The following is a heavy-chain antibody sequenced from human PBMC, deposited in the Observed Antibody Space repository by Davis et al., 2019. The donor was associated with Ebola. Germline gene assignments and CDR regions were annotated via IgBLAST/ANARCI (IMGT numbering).Heavy chain of an antibody. V-gene: IGHV1-69*04. CDR3: AREGQSIVGAPFDY. CDR1: GGTFNSYA. Sequence: SVKVSCKASGGTFNSYAINWVRQAPGQGLAWMGRVIPFLAKTNYAQKFQGRVTITADKSTSTAYMELSSLRSEDTAVYYCAREGQSIVGAPFDYWGQGTLVTVSS. CDR2: VIPFLAKT. D-gene: IGHD1-26*01. J-gene: IGHJ4*02.